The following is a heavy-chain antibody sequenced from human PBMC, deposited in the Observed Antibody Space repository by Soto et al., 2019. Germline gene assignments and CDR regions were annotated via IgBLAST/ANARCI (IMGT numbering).Heavy chain of an antibody. Sequence: ASVKVSCKASGYTFTNYGIHWVRQAPGQRLEWMGWINAGNGDTKYSENFQGRVTITRDTSASTVYLDLSSLSSEDTAFYYCARTGHSGSYDYWGQGTLVTVSS. CDR2: INAGNGDT. J-gene: IGHJ4*02. CDR3: ARTGHSGSYDY. V-gene: IGHV1-3*01. CDR1: GYTFTNYG. D-gene: IGHD3-22*01.